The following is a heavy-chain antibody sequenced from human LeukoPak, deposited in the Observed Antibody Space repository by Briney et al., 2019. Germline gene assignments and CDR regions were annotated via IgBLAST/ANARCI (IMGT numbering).Heavy chain of an antibody. CDR3: ASFKVVPAAKITHFDY. CDR2: ISSSSSYI. J-gene: IGHJ4*02. V-gene: IGHV3-21*01. CDR1: GFTFSSYA. Sequence: GGSLRLSCAASGFTFSSYAMHWVRQAPGKGLEWVSSISSSSSYIYYADSVKGRFTISRDNAKNSLYLQMNSLRAEDTAVYYCASFKVVPAAKITHFDYWGQGTLVTVSS. D-gene: IGHD2-2*01.